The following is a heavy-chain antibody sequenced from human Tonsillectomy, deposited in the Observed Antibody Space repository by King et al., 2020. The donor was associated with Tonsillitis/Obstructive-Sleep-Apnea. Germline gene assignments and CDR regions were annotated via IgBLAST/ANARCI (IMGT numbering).Heavy chain of an antibody. CDR2: IIPIFGTA. CDR3: ARADIVVVPAADYYYMDV. D-gene: IGHD2-2*01. V-gene: IGHV1-69*01. J-gene: IGHJ6*03. CDR1: GGTFSSYA. Sequence: QLVQSGAEVKKPGSSVKVSCKASGGTFSSYAISWARQAPGQGLEWMGGIIPIFGTANYAQKFQGRVTITADESTSTAYMELSSLRSEDTAVYYCARADIVVVPAADYYYMDVWGKGTTVTVSS.